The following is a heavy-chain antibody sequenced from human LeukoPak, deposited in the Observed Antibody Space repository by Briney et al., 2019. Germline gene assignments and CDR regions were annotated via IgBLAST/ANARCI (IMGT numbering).Heavy chain of an antibody. V-gene: IGHV1-2*02. Sequence: ASVKVSCTASGYTFTGYYMHWVRQAPGQGLEWMGWINPNSGGTNYAQKFQGRVTMTRDTSISTAYMELSGLRSDDTALYYCAREDAGYSSSCHDYWGQGTLVTVSS. D-gene: IGHD6-13*01. CDR1: GYTFTGYY. J-gene: IGHJ4*02. CDR3: AREDAGYSSSCHDY. CDR2: INPNSGGT.